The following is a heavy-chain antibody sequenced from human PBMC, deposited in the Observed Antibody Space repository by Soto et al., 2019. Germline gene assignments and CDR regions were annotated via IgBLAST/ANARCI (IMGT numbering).Heavy chain of an antibody. Sequence: QVQLVESGGGVVQPGRSLRLSCAASGFTFSSYGTHWVRQAPGKGLEWVAVISYDGSNKYYADSVKGRFTISRDNSKNTLYLQMNSLRAEDTAVYYCAKTLPPRVVVPAASYYYYYYGMDVWGQGTTVTVSS. D-gene: IGHD2-2*01. V-gene: IGHV3-30*18. CDR3: AKTLPPRVVVPAASYYYYYYGMDV. CDR2: ISYDGSNK. CDR1: GFTFSSYG. J-gene: IGHJ6*02.